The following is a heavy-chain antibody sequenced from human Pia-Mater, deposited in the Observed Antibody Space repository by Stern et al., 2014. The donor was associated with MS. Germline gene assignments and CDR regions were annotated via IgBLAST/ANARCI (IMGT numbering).Heavy chain of an antibody. D-gene: IGHD3-10*01. CDR3: ARAKPHYDGTXYGMDV. V-gene: IGHV7-4-1*02. CDR1: GYTFTTYA. J-gene: IGHJ6*02. Sequence: QVQLVQSGSELKKPGASVKVSCQASGYTFTTYAINWVRQAPGQGLERMGWIDTNTGNPTYAQGFTGRFVFSLDTSVSTAYLQISSLKAEDTAVYYCARAKPHYDGTXYGMDVWGQGTTVTVS. CDR2: IDTNTGNP.